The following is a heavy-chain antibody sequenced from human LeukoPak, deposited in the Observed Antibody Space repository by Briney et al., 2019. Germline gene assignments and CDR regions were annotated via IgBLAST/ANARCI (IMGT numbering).Heavy chain of an antibody. J-gene: IGHJ4*02. CDR1: GFTFSSYW. CDR2: IKQDGSEK. D-gene: IGHD2-21*02. Sequence: PGGSLRLSCAASGFTFSSYWMSWVRQAPGKGLEWVANIKQDGSEKYYVDSVKGRFTISRDNAKNSLYLQMNSLRAEDTAVYYCAKGAGGICGGDCYSNFDYWGQGTLVTVSS. CDR3: AKGAGGICGGDCYSNFDY. V-gene: IGHV3-7*03.